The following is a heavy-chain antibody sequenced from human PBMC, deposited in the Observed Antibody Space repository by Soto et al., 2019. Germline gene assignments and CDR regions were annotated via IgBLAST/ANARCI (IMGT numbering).Heavy chain of an antibody. CDR2: VNSDGSST. V-gene: IGHV3-74*01. J-gene: IGHJ2*01. Sequence: GGSLRLSCAASGFTFSNYWMHWVRQAPGKGLVWVSRVNSDGSSTSYADSVKGRFSISRDNAKNTLYLQMNSLRAEDTAVYNCAKEPVGPDWYFDLWGRGTLVTVSS. CDR3: AKEPVGPDWYFDL. CDR1: GFTFSNYW.